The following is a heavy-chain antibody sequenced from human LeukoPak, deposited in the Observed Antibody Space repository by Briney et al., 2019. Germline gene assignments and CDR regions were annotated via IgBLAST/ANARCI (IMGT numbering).Heavy chain of an antibody. CDR2: ISYDGSNK. CDR1: GFTFSSYG. J-gene: IGHJ4*02. D-gene: IGHD3-22*01. CDR3: AKGRWDYDSSGYQDY. V-gene: IGHV3-30*18. Sequence: GGSLRLSCAASGFTFSSYGMHWVRQAPGKGLEWVAVISYDGSNKYYADSVKGRFTISRDNSKNTLYLQMNSLRAEDTAVYYCAKGRWDYDSSGYQDYWGQGTLVTVSS.